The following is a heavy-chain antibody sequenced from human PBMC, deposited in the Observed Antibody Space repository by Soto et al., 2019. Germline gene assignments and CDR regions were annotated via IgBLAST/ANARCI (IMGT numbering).Heavy chain of an antibody. D-gene: IGHD2-2*01. CDR1: GFTFSNAW. V-gene: IGHV3-15*07. Sequence: GGSLRLSCAASGFTFSNAWMNWVRQAPGKGLEWVGRIKSKTDGGTTDYAAPVKGRFTISRDDSKNTLYLQMNNLKTEDTAVYYCTTDAEDIVLVPAASYFDYWGQGTLVTVSS. J-gene: IGHJ4*02. CDR2: IKSKTDGGTT. CDR3: TTDAEDIVLVPAASYFDY.